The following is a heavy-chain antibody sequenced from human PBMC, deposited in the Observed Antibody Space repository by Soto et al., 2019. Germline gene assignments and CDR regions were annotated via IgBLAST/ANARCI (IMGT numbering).Heavy chain of an antibody. CDR3: ARGNLGGFDL. CDR1: GFTFSSCA. J-gene: IGHJ6*02. V-gene: IGHV3-23*01. D-gene: IGHD2-15*01. Sequence: GGSLRLSCAASGFTFSSCAMSWVRQAPGKGLEWVSAISATGGSTYWADSVKGRFTISRDNSKNTVFLQMNSLRAEDTAIYYCARGNLGGFDLWGQGTTVTVSS. CDR2: ISATGGST.